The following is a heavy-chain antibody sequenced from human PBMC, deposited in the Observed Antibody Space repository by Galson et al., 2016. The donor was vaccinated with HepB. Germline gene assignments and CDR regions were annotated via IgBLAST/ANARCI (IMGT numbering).Heavy chain of an antibody. D-gene: IGHD6-6*01. Sequence: ETLSLTCTVSGGSIRSSNYYWGWIRQPPGKGLEWIGDIYYSGSTYHNPSLKSRVTISVDTSKNQFSLNLSSVTAADTAVYYCARRGVRGGQLANWGQGTLVTVSS. V-gene: IGHV4-39*01. J-gene: IGHJ4*02. CDR3: ARRGVRGGQLAN. CDR1: GGSIRSSNYY. CDR2: IYYSGST.